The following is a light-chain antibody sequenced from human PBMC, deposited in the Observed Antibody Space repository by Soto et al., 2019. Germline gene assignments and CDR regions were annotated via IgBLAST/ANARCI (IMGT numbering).Light chain of an antibody. V-gene: IGKV3-20*01. CDR3: QQYGSSPIT. CDR1: QSVSSN. CDR2: GAS. J-gene: IGKJ1*01. Sequence: EIVLTQSPGTLSLSPGQGATLSCRASQSVSSNLAWYQQKPGQAPRLLISGASSRATGIPDRFSGSGSGTDFTLTISRLEPEDFALYYCQQYGSSPITFGQGTKVDIK.